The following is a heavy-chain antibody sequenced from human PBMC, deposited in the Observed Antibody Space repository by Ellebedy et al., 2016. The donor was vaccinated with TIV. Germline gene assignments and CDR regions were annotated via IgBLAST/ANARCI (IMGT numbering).Heavy chain of an antibody. J-gene: IGHJ6*03. V-gene: IGHV3-49*03. D-gene: IGHD2-2*02. CDR1: GFTFGDYP. Sequence: GGSLRLSXTASGFTFGDYPMSWFRQAPGKGLEWVGFIRSKAHGGTTEYAASVKGKFTISRDDSKNTLYLQMNSLKAEDTAVYYCTTGKSRAAIRQVGAKDYYYYYYMDVWGKGTTVTVSS. CDR3: TTGKSRAAIRQVGAKDYYYYYYMDV. CDR2: IRSKAHGGTT.